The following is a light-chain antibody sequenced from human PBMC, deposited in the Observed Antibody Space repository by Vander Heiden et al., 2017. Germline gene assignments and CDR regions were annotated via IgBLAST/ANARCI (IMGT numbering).Light chain of an antibody. CDR3: HQSCTAPRWT. CDR2: GAS. J-gene: IGKJ1*01. Sequence: ELVLPQSPGTLSLSPGERATLSCRGSQSVSSSYLGWYQQKPGQAPRLLIYGASSRDTGIPDRFSGSGSGTDFTLTISRLEPEDFAMYYCHQSCTAPRWTFGQGTKVEMK. CDR1: QSVSSSY. V-gene: IGKV3-20*01.